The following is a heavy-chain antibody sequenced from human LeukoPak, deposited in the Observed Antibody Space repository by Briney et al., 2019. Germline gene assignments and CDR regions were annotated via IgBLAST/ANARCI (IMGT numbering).Heavy chain of an antibody. CDR1: GYTFTSYA. J-gene: IGHJ4*02. Sequence: ASVKVSCKASGYTFTSYAMQWVRQAPGQRLEWMGWINAGNGNTKHSQKFQDRVTITRDTSASTAYMELSSLRSEDTAVYCCARETTYSGSGNYYNVLGYWGQGTLVTVSS. V-gene: IGHV1-3*01. CDR2: INAGNGNT. D-gene: IGHD3-10*01. CDR3: ARETTYSGSGNYYNVLGY.